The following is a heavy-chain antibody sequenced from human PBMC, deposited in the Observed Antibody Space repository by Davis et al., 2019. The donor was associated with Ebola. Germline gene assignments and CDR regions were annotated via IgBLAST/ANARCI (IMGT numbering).Heavy chain of an antibody. J-gene: IGHJ4*02. D-gene: IGHD4-17*01. Sequence: MPGGSLRLSCTVSAGSISSYYWSWIRQPPGKGLEWIGYIYYSGSTNYNPSLKSRVTISVDTSKNQFSLKLSSVTAADTAVYYCARGNTVTTVWGQGTLVTVSS. V-gene: IGHV4-59*01. CDR3: ARGNTVTTV. CDR2: IYYSGST. CDR1: AGSISSYY.